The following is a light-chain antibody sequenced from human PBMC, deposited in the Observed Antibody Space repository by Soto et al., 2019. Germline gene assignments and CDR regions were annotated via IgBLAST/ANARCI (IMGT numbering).Light chain of an antibody. V-gene: IGKV3-20*01. Sequence: IVLTQSPGTLSLSPGERATLSYGASQSVTDNFLAWYQQKPGQAPRLLIYGASTRATGVPDRFSGSGSATDFSLTISRLEPGDFAVYYCQQYGTPLFTFGPGTKVDIK. CDR3: QQYGTPLFT. CDR2: GAS. CDR1: QSVTDNF. J-gene: IGKJ3*01.